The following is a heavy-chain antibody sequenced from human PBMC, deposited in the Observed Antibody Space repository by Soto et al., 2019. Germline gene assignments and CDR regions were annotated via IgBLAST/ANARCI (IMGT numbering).Heavy chain of an antibody. CDR1: GFSFFSYA. CDR2: IGISEDRR. J-gene: IGHJ1*01. D-gene: IGHD2-15*01. V-gene: IGHV3-64D*08. Sequence: EVQLVESGGDLVQPGGSLRLSCSASGFSFFSYAMHWVRQAPGEGLQWISAIGISEDRRFYADSVRGRFTISRDNSNNILYLQMSSLRTEDTAVYYCVKDCNPATCYSEYFQHWGQGTLVTVSS. CDR3: VKDCNPATCYSEYFQH.